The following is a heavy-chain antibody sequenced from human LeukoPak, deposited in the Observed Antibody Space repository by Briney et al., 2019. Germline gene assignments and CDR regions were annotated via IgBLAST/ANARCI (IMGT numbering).Heavy chain of an antibody. J-gene: IGHJ4*02. CDR1: GFTFSNYG. CDR2: IWYDGSNK. CDR3: ARGYDYGDYGVVE. D-gene: IGHD4-17*01. V-gene: IGHV3-33*01. Sequence: PGGSLRLSCAASGFTFSNYGMHWVRKAPGKGLEWVAVIWYDGSNKYYSDSVRGRFTISRDNSKNTLYLQMNSLRAEDTAVYYCARGYDYGDYGVVEWGQGTLVTVSS.